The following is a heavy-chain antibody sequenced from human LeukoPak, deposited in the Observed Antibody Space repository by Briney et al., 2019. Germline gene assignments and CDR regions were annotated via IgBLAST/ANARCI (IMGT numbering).Heavy chain of an antibody. CDR2: ISGSGGST. J-gene: IGHJ4*02. V-gene: IGHV3-23*01. Sequence: GGSLRLSCAASGFTFSSYAMSWVRQAPGKGLEWVSAISGSGGSTYYADSVKGRFTISRDNSKNTLYLQMNSLRAEDTAVYYCASWDHSSSWYFPGLGGQGTLVTVSS. CDR3: ASWDHSSSWYFPGL. CDR1: GFTFSSYA. D-gene: IGHD6-13*01.